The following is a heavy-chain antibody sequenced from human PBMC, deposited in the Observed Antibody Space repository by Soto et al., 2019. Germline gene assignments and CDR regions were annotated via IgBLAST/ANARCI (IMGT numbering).Heavy chain of an antibody. J-gene: IGHJ5*02. CDR2: ISYDGSNK. CDR1: GFTFSSYA. Sequence: GGSLRLSCAASGFTFSSYAMHWVRQAPGKGLEWVAVISYDGSNKYYAGSVKGRFTISRDNSKNTLYLQMNSLRAEDTAVYYCARDIAVAGTYNWFDPWGQGTLVTVSS. V-gene: IGHV3-30-3*01. CDR3: ARDIAVAGTYNWFDP. D-gene: IGHD6-19*01.